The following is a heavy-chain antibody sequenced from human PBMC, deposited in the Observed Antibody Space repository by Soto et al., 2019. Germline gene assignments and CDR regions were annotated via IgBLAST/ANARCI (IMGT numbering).Heavy chain of an antibody. CDR2: INPNSGGT. Sequence: ASVKVSCKASGYTFTGYYMHWVRQAPGQGLEWMGWINPNSGGTNYAQKFQGRVTMTRDTSISTAYMELSRLRSDDTAVYYCARAPVLRFLEWDRHDHYGMDVWGQGTTVTSP. D-gene: IGHD3-3*01. J-gene: IGHJ6*02. CDR3: ARAPVLRFLEWDRHDHYGMDV. CDR1: GYTFTGYY. V-gene: IGHV1-2*02.